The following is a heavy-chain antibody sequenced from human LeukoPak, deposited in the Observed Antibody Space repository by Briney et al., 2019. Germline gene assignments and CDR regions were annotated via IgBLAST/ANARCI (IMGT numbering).Heavy chain of an antibody. CDR3: ASGPSYSGSNEYFDS. V-gene: IGHV7-4-1*02. Sequence: ASVKVSCKASGYTFSSYTMNWVRQAPGQGLEWMGWINTNTGNPTYTQDYTGRFVFSLDTSVSTTYLQISRLKAEDTAVYYCASGPSYSGSNEYFDSWGQGTLVTVSS. D-gene: IGHD1-26*01. CDR1: GYTFSSYT. J-gene: IGHJ4*02. CDR2: INTNTGNP.